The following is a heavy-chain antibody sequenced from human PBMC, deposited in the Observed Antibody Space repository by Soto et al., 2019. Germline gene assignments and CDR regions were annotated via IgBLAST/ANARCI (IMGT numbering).Heavy chain of an antibody. J-gene: IGHJ4*02. Sequence: GGSLRLSCAASGFTFSSYAIHWVRQAPGKGLEWVSYISSSSSTIFYTDSVKGRFTVSRDNAKNSLYLQMNSLKTEDTAVYYCSHGYAQYFESWGQGTLVTVSS. D-gene: IGHD5-18*01. CDR1: GFTFSSYA. V-gene: IGHV3-48*01. CDR2: ISSSSSTI. CDR3: SHGYAQYFES.